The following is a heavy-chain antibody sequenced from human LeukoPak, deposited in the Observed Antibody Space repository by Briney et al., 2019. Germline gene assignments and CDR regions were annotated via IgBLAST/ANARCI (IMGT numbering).Heavy chain of an antibody. D-gene: IGHD3-22*01. Sequence: PSETLSLTCSVSTGSVNSGVYYWGWVRQPPGKGLEWIGSIHSSGNSYCNPSLKSRATLSVDTSKNQFSLKLSSVTAADRAVYYCAKHEGSYYDKSGYTFDFWGLGTLVTVSS. CDR1: TGSVNSGVYY. CDR3: AKHEGSYYDKSGYTFDF. V-gene: IGHV4-39*01. CDR2: IHSSGNS. J-gene: IGHJ4*02.